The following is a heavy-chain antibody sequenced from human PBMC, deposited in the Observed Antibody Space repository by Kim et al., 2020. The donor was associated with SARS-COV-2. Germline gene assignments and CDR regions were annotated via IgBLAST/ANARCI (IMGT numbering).Heavy chain of an antibody. CDR2: IDGSDGTT. Sequence: GGSLRLSCTTSGFTFTGYAMSWVRQAPGKGLEWVSSIDGSDGTTYYVDSVKGRFTISRDDAKSTLFLWMTSLRADDTAVYYCLSGVWGCIWGHWGQG. J-gene: IGHJ1*01. CDR1: GFTFTGYA. V-gene: IGHV3-23*01. D-gene: IGHD3-16*01. CDR3: LSGVWGCIWGH.